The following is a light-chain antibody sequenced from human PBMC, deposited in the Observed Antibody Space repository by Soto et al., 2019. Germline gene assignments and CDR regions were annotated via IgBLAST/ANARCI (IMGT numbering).Light chain of an antibody. CDR3: SSYTSSSTLL. CDR2: DVS. CDR1: SNDIGGYNY. V-gene: IGLV2-14*01. Sequence: QSALTQPASVSGSPGQSITFSCTGTSNDIGGYNYVSWYQQHPGKAPKLMIFDVSNRPSGVSYRFSGSKPGNTASLTISGLHAEDEAEYYCSSYTSSSTLLFGGGTQLTVL. J-gene: IGLJ2*01.